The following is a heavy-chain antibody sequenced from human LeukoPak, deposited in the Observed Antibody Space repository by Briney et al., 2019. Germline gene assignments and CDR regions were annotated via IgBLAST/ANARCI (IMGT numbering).Heavy chain of an antibody. Sequence: GGSLRLSCIASGFTINQHAMSWVRQAPGKGLEWVASIRPDGSAVFYVDSVKGRFTFSRDNAKNSLDLQMNSLRAEDTAVYYCARFGLPYSIDLWGQGTMVTVSS. CDR1: GFTINQHA. J-gene: IGHJ6*02. CDR2: IRPDGSAV. D-gene: IGHD3/OR15-3a*01. V-gene: IGHV3-7*01. CDR3: ARFGLPYSIDL.